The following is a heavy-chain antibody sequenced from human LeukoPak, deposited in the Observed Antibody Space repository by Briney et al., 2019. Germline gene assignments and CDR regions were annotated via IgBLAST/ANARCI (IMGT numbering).Heavy chain of an antibody. D-gene: IGHD3-22*01. CDR3: AREDPHYDLGVGLGY. Sequence: SETLSLTCTVSGGSISSSSYYWGWIRQPPGKGLEWIGSIYYSGSTYYNPSLKSRVTISVDTSKNQFSLKLSSVTAADTAVYYCAREDPHYDLGVGLGYWGQGTLVTVSS. CDR2: IYYSGST. V-gene: IGHV4-39*02. CDR1: GGSISSSSYY. J-gene: IGHJ4*02.